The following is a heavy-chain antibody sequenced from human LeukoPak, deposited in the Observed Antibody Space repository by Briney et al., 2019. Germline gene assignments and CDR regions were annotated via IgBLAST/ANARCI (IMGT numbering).Heavy chain of an antibody. CDR2: IKSKTDGGTT. J-gene: IGHJ6*03. V-gene: IGHV3-15*01. CDR3: TTASLRSGLRYFDWLFTNYYYYYMDV. D-gene: IGHD3-9*01. CDR1: RFTFSNAW. Sequence: GGSLRLSCAASRFTFSNAWMSWVRQAPGKGREWVGRIKSKTDGGTTDYAAPVKGRFTISRDDSKNTLYLQMNSLKTEDTAVYYCTTASLRSGLRYFDWLFTNYYYYYMDVWGKGTTVTVSS.